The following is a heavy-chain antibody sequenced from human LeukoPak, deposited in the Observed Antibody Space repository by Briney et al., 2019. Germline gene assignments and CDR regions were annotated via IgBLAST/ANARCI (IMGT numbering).Heavy chain of an antibody. Sequence: GGSLRLSCAASGFTFSSYSMNWVRLAPGKGLEWVSSITSSSYIYYADSVKGRFTISRDNAKNSLYLQMNSLRAEDTAVYYCARDPSSGWYGYAFDVWGQGTMVIVSS. D-gene: IGHD6-19*01. V-gene: IGHV3-21*01. CDR3: ARDPSSGWYGYAFDV. CDR1: GFTFSSYS. CDR2: ITSSSYI. J-gene: IGHJ3*01.